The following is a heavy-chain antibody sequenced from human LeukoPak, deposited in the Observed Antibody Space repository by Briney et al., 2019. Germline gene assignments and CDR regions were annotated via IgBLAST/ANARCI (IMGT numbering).Heavy chain of an antibody. V-gene: IGHV3-20*04. CDR1: GFTFDDYD. D-gene: IGHD3-3*01. Sequence: GGSLRLSCAASGFTFDDYDMSWVRQAPGKGLEWVSGINWNGGSTGYADSVKGRFTISRDNAKNSLYLQMNSLRAEDTALYYCAKYDFWSGPTPTAFDYWGQGTLVTVSS. CDR2: INWNGGST. CDR3: AKYDFWSGPTPTAFDY. J-gene: IGHJ4*02.